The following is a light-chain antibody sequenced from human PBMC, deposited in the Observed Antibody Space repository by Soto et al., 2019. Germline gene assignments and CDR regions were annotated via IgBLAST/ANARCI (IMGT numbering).Light chain of an antibody. J-gene: IGKJ1*01. Sequence: LSCRASQSVSRNLAWYQQKPGQAPRLLIYGASTRATGIPGRFSGSGSGTEFTLTISSLQSEDFAVYYCQQYNNWPPWTFGQGTKVDIK. CDR2: GAS. CDR1: QSVSRN. V-gene: IGKV3-15*01. CDR3: QQYNNWPPWT.